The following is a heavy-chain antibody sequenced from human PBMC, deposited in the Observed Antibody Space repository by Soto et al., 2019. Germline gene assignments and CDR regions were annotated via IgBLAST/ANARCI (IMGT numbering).Heavy chain of an antibody. CDR1: GYTFTNYG. Sequence: QVQLVQSGPEVKKPGASVKVSCKASGYTFTNYGFNWVRQAPGQGLEWMGWISAYNGHTKYSQIFQARVIMTTDTSTSTAYMELRSLTSDATAVYYCAREGAGTKPLGYGGQGTLVTVSS. CDR3: AREGAGTKPLGY. CDR2: ISAYNGHT. V-gene: IGHV1-18*01. J-gene: IGHJ4*02. D-gene: IGHD2-8*01.